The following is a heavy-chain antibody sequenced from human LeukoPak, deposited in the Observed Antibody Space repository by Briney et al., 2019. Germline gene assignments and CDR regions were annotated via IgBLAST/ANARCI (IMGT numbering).Heavy chain of an antibody. D-gene: IGHD2-2*01. CDR2: ITNSGSTI. V-gene: IGHV3-11*01. CDR3: ARDRDCGTTTCSVDY. CDR1: GFIFSDYY. J-gene: IGHJ4*02. Sequence: PGGSLRLSCAASGFIFSDYYMSWVRQAPGKGLERISYITNSGSTIYYAESVKGRFTISRDDAKNSLYLQMNNLRAEDTAVYYCARDRDCGTTTCSVDYWGQGTLVTVSS.